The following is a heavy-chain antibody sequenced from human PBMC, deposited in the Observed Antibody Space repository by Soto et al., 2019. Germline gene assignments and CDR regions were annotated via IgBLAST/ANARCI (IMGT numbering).Heavy chain of an antibody. Sequence: QLQLQESGPGLVKPSETLSLTCTVSGGSISSSSYYWGWIRQPPGKGLEWIGSIYYSGSTYYNPSLKSRVTISVDTSKNQFSLKLSSVIAADTAVYYCARSQRGSYGYSLFYFDYWGQGTLVTVSS. CDR3: ARSQRGSYGYSLFYFDY. CDR2: IYYSGST. D-gene: IGHD5-18*01. V-gene: IGHV4-39*01. J-gene: IGHJ4*02. CDR1: GGSISSSSYY.